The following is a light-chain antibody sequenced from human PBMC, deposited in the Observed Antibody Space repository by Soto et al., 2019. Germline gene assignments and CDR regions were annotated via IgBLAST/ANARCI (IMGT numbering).Light chain of an antibody. V-gene: IGLV2-11*01. Sequence: QSALTQPRSVSGSPGQSVTISCTGTTSDVGGYNFVSWYQQRPGKAPKLVIYDVTKRPSGVPDRFSGSKSGNTASLTISGLQAEDEADYYCCSYAGSYTYVFGTGTKLTVL. J-gene: IGLJ1*01. CDR1: TSDVGGYNF. CDR2: DVT. CDR3: CSYAGSYTYV.